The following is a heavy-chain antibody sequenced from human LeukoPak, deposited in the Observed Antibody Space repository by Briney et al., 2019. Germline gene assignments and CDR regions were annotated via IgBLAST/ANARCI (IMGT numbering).Heavy chain of an antibody. CDR2: IKQDGSEK. CDR1: GFTFSSYW. V-gene: IGHV3-7*01. Sequence: GGSLRLTCAASGFTFSSYWMSWVRLAPGKGLEWVANIKQDGSEKYYVDSVKGRFTISRDNAKNSLYLQMNSLRVEDTAVYYCARVATAARPRGGFDYWGQGTLVTVSS. J-gene: IGHJ4*02. D-gene: IGHD6-6*01. CDR3: ARVATAARPRGGFDY.